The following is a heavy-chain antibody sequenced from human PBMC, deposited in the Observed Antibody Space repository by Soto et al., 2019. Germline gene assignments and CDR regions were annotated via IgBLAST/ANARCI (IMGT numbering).Heavy chain of an antibody. CDR1: GFTFSSYS. Sequence: EVQLVESGGGLVKPGGSLRLSCAASGFTFSSYSMNWVRQAPGKGLEWVSSISSSSSYIYYADSVKGRFTISRDNAKNSLYLQMNSLRAEDTAVYYCAREGDGYNFGNWYFDLWGRGTLVTASS. V-gene: IGHV3-21*01. CDR3: AREGDGYNFGNWYFDL. D-gene: IGHD5-12*01. CDR2: ISSSSSYI. J-gene: IGHJ2*01.